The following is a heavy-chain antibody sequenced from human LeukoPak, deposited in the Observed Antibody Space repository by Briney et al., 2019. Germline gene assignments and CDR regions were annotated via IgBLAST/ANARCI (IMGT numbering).Heavy chain of an antibody. D-gene: IGHD3-22*01. J-gene: IGHJ4*02. V-gene: IGHV4-30-4*08. CDR2: IYYTGST. Sequence: PSETLSLTCTVSGGSISSGGYYWSWIRQHPGKGLEWIGYIYYTGSTHYTPSLKRRVTISGEASKKQFSLKLTSVTAADTAVYYCARVRRDYTDTSGYYFFDYWGQGTLVTVSS. CDR3: ARVRRDYTDTSGYYFFDY. CDR1: GGSISSGGYY.